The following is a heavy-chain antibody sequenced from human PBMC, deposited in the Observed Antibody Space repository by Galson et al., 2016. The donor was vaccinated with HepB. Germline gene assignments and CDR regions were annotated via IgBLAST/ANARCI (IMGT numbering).Heavy chain of an antibody. V-gene: IGHV1-69*13. CDR2: IVPIFGTT. CDR3: ARGGAAATFYYGMDI. D-gene: IGHD6-13*01. J-gene: IGHJ6*02. Sequence: SVKVSCKASGGTFSNYAISWVRQAPGQGLEWMGGIVPIFGTTNYAQKIQGRGTITADESTSTAYLELSSLRSEDTAVYYCARGGAAATFYYGMDIWGQGTAVTVSS. CDR1: GGTFSNYA.